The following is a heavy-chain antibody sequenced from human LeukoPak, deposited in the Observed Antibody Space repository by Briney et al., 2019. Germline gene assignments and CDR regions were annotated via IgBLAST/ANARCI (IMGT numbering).Heavy chain of an antibody. V-gene: IGHV4-59*08. Sequence: SETLSLTCTVSGGSISSYYWSWIRQPPGKGLEWIGYIYYSGSSNYNPSLKSRVTISVDTSRNQFSLKLTSVTAADTAVYYCARHAVRGYSYLDYWGQGTLVTVSS. D-gene: IGHD5-18*01. CDR1: GGSISSYY. J-gene: IGHJ4*02. CDR2: IYYSGSS. CDR3: ARHAVRGYSYLDY.